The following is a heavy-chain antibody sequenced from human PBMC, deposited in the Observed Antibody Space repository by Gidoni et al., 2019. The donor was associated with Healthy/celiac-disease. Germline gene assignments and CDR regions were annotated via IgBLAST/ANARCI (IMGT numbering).Heavy chain of an antibody. J-gene: IGHJ5*02. Sequence: EVQRLESGGGLVQPGGSLRLSCAASGFTFSRDAMSWVRQAPGKGLEWVSAMSGSGGSTYYADSVKGRFTISRDNSKNTLYLQMTSLRAEDTAVYYCAKEDQQWLAHNWFDPWGQGTLVTVSS. CDR2: MSGSGGST. D-gene: IGHD6-19*01. CDR3: AKEDQQWLAHNWFDP. CDR1: GFTFSRDA. V-gene: IGHV3-23*01.